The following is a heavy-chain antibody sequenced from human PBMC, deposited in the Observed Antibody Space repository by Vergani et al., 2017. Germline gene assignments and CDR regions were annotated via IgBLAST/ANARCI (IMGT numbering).Heavy chain of an antibody. CDR3: AKDRSITMISPRGYYYGMDV. Sequence: EVQLLESGGGLVQPGGSLRLSCAASGFTFSSYAMSWVRQAPGKGLEWFSAISGSGGSTYYADSVKGRFTISRDNSKNTLYLQMNSLRAEDTAVYYCAKDRSITMISPRGYYYGMDVWGQGTTVTVSS. V-gene: IGHV3-23*01. CDR2: ISGSGGST. J-gene: IGHJ6*02. D-gene: IGHD3-22*01. CDR1: GFTFSSYA.